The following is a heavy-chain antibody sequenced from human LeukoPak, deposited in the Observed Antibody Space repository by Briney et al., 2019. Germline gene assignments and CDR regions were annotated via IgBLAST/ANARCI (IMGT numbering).Heavy chain of an antibody. Sequence: GGSLRLSCAASGFTFSSYGMHWVRQAPGKGLEWGAFIRYDGSNKYHADSVKGRFTISRDNSKNTLYLQMNSLRAEDTAVYYCAKDSAFLAAAGDYYFDYWGQGTLVTVSS. D-gene: IGHD6-13*01. CDR1: GFTFSSYG. CDR3: AKDSAFLAAAGDYYFDY. CDR2: IRYDGSNK. J-gene: IGHJ4*02. V-gene: IGHV3-30*02.